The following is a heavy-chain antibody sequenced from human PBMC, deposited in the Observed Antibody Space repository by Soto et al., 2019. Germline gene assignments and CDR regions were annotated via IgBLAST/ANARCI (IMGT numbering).Heavy chain of an antibody. D-gene: IGHD3-10*01. CDR1: GGSINSYW. J-gene: IGHJ4*02. V-gene: IGHV4-4*07. CDR3: ARDIGSYAYGEGY. Sequence: SETLSLTCRVSGGSINSYWMSWIRQPAGKGLEWIGRVYSSGTTDYNPSLNSRATLSVETSKNQFSLKLSSVTAADTAVYYCARDIGSYAYGEGYWGQGIQVTVSS. CDR2: VYSSGTT.